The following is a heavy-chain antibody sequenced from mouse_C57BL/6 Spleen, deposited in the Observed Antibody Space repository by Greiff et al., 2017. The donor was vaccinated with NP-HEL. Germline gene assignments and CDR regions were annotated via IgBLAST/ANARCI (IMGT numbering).Heavy chain of an antibody. CDR2: ISNGGGST. CDR3: ARHYGSSPAWFAY. CDR1: GFTFSDYY. D-gene: IGHD1-1*01. Sequence: EVMLVESGGGLVQPGGSLKLSCAASGFTFSDYYMYWVRQTPEKRLEWVAYISNGGGSTYYPDTVKGRFTISRDNAKHTLYLQMSRLKSEDTAMYYCARHYGSSPAWFAYWGQGTLVTVSA. J-gene: IGHJ3*01. V-gene: IGHV5-12*01.